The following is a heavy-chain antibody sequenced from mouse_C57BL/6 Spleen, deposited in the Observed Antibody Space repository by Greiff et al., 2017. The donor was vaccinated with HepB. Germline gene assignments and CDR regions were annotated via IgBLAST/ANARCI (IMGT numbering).Heavy chain of an antibody. V-gene: IGHV5-9-1*02. CDR3: TRDGYSNDGAY. CDR2: ISSGGDYI. J-gene: IGHJ3*01. D-gene: IGHD2-12*01. CDR1: GFTFSSYA. Sequence: EVKLMESGEGLVKPGGSLKLSCAASGFTFSSYAMSWVRQTPEKRLEWVAYISSGGDYIYYADTVKGRFTIARDNARNTLYLQMSSLKSEDTAMYYCTRDGYSNDGAYWGQGTLVTVSA.